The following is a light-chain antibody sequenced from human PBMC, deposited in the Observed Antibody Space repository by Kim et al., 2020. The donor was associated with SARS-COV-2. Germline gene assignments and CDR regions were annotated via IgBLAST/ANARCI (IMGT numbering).Light chain of an antibody. Sequence: SPGESATLSCRASQSVSSDLAWYQQKPGQAPRLLIYGASTRATGIPARFSGSGSGTEFTLTISSLQSEDFVIYYCQQYNNWRPITFGQGTRLEIK. CDR1: QSVSSD. CDR3: QQYNNWRPIT. J-gene: IGKJ5*01. V-gene: IGKV3-15*01. CDR2: GAS.